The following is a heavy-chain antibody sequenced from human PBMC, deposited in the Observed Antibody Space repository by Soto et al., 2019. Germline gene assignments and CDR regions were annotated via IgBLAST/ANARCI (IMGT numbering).Heavy chain of an antibody. V-gene: IGHV4-39*01. Sequence: QLQLRESGPGLVKPSETLSLTCTVSGGSISDTSYYWGWIRQPPGKGLEGIGSVYYRGNTYYNPSLKSRVTISVDTSKNHFSLDLSSVTAADTAVYYCERHATNYVNGADPWGPGTLVNVSS. J-gene: IGHJ5*02. CDR2: VYYRGNT. CDR1: GGSISDTSYY. CDR3: ERHATNYVNGADP. D-gene: IGHD4-4*01.